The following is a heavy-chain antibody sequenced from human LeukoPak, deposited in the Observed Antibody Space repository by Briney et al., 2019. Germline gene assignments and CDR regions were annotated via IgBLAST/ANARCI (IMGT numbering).Heavy chain of an antibody. CDR1: GGSIRRYY. CDR2: IYIRGTT. CDR3: ARLENVDWFDP. V-gene: IGHV4-4*09. J-gene: IGHJ5*02. Sequence: SETLSLTCTVSGGSIRRYYWSWIRQPPGKGLEWIGHIYIRGTTDYNPSLKSRVTMSIDTSKNQFSLKLSSVTAADTAVYYCARLENVDWFDPWGQGTLVIVSS. D-gene: IGHD1-1*01.